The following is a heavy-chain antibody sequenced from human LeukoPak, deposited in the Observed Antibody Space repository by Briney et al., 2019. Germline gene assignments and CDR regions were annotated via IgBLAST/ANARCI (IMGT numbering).Heavy chain of an antibody. Sequence: SETLSLTCTVSGGSISSGDYYWGWIRQPPGKGLEWIGNIYYDGSTYYTPSLKSRVTISVDTSKNQFSLKLSSVTAADTAVYYCARDRRYCSSTSCWNPYNWFDPWGQGTLVTVSS. V-gene: IGHV4-39*07. J-gene: IGHJ5*02. CDR1: GGSISSGDYY. D-gene: IGHD2-2*01. CDR2: IYYDGST. CDR3: ARDRRYCSSTSCWNPYNWFDP.